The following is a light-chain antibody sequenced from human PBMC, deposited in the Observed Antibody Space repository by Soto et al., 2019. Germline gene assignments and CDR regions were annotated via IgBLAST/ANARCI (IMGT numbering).Light chain of an antibody. CDR2: EVR. J-gene: IGLJ3*02. CDR3: TAYTSSSTLV. CDR1: SSDVGDYNY. Sequence: QSVLTQPASMSGSPGQSITISCTGSSSDVGDYNYVSWYQQHPGKAPKLMIYEVRIRPSGVSSRFSGSKSGSTATLTISGLQAEDEADYYCTAYTSSSTLVFGGGTKLTVL. V-gene: IGLV2-14*01.